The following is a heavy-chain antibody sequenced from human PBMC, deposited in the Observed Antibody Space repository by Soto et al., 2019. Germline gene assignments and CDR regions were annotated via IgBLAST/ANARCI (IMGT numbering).Heavy chain of an antibody. CDR1: GFTFSSDW. CDR2: INSDGSST. J-gene: IGHJ4*02. V-gene: IGHV3-74*01. CDR3: ARDCPYCSSSSCYLY. D-gene: IGHD2-2*01. Sequence: GGSLRLSCAASGFTFSSDWIHWVRQAPGKGLVWVSHINSDGSSTRYADSVKGRFTISRDNAKNTLYLQMNSLRVEDTAVYYCARDCPYCSSSSCYLYWGQGTLXTVSS.